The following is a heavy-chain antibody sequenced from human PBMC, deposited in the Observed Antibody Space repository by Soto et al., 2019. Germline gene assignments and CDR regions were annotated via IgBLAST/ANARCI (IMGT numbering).Heavy chain of an antibody. CDR2: IYYSGST. CDR3: ATTTEDFYFDY. V-gene: IGHV4-31*03. CDR1: GGSISSGVYY. D-gene: IGHD1-1*01. Sequence: QVQLQESGPGLVKPSQTLSLTCTVSGGSISSGVYYWSWIRQHPGKGLEWIGYIYYSGSTYYNPSLKTXXTXSXXTSKNQFSLKLSSVTAADTAVYYCATTTEDFYFDYWGQGTLVTVSS. J-gene: IGHJ4*02.